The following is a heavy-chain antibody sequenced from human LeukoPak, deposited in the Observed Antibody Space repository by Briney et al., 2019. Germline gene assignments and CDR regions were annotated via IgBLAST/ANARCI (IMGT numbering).Heavy chain of an antibody. CDR3: ARLWFGELNDAFDI. CDR2: IYYSGST. D-gene: IGHD3-10*01. Sequence: PSETLSLTCTVSGGSISSDYWSWIRQPPGRGLEGIGYIYYSGSTNYNPSLKSRVTISVDTSKNQFSLKLSSVTAADTAVYYCARLWFGELNDAFDIWGQGTMVTVSS. CDR1: GGSISSDY. J-gene: IGHJ3*02. V-gene: IGHV4-59*08.